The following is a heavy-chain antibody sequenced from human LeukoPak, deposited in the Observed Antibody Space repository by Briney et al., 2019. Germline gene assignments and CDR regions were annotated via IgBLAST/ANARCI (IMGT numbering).Heavy chain of an antibody. CDR2: IWYDGSNK. J-gene: IGHJ5*02. D-gene: IGHD3-10*01. Sequence: GGSLRLSCAASGFTFSSYGMHWVRQAPGKGLEWVAVIWYDGSNKYYADSVKDRFTSSRDNSKNTLYLQMNSRRAEDMVVYYCARDMVRGVIQPFDPWGQGTLVTVST. V-gene: IGHV3-33*08. CDR1: GFTFSSYG. CDR3: ARDMVRGVIQPFDP.